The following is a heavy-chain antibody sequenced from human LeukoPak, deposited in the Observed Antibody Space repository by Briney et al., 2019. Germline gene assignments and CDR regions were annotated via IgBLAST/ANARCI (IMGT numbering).Heavy chain of an antibody. V-gene: IGHV4-34*01. Sequence: SETLSLTCAVYGGSFSGYYWSWIRQPPGKGLEWLGEINHSGSTNYNPSLKSRVTISVDTSKNQFSLKLSSVTAADTAVYYCARDQASITMVRGVSGMDVWGQGTTVTVSS. CDR2: INHSGST. D-gene: IGHD3-10*01. CDR3: ARDQASITMVRGVSGMDV. CDR1: GGSFSGYY. J-gene: IGHJ6*02.